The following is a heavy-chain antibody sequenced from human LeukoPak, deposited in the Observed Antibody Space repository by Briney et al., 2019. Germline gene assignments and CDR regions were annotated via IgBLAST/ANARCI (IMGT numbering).Heavy chain of an antibody. D-gene: IGHD4-23*01. CDR3: ARRGYGGKHFDY. Sequence: GESLQISCKTSGYSFTSYWITWVRPMPGKGLEWMGIIYPDDSDTTYSPSFQGQVTISADKSINTAYLQWSSLKASDTAMYYCARRGYGGKHFDYWGQGTLVTVS. CDR1: GYSFTSYW. V-gene: IGHV5-51*01. J-gene: IGHJ4*02. CDR2: IYPDDSDT.